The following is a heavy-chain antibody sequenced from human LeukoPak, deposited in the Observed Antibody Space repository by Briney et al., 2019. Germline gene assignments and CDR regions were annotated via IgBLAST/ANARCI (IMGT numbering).Heavy chain of an antibody. CDR3: ARGPRGSSWY. J-gene: IGHJ4*02. Sequence: SETLSLTCTVSGYSISSGHYWGWIRQPPGKGLEWIGSIYLSGTTYYNPSLKSRVTISVDTSKNQFSLKLSSVTAADTAVYYCARGPRGSSWYWGQGTLVTVSS. CDR1: GYSISSGHY. CDR2: IYLSGTT. D-gene: IGHD6-13*01. V-gene: IGHV4-38-2*02.